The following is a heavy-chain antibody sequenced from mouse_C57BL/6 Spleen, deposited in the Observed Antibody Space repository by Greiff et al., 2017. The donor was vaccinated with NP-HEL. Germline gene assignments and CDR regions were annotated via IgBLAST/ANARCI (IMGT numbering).Heavy chain of an antibody. D-gene: IGHD2-3*01. V-gene: IGHV1-54*01. CDR1: GYAFTNYL. CDR3: ARYDGLYWYFDV. J-gene: IGHJ1*03. Sequence: QVQLKESGAELVRPGTSVKVSCKASGYAFTNYLIEWVKQRPGQGLEWIGVINPGSGGTNYNEKFKGKATLTADKSSSTAYMQLSSLTSEDSAVYFCARYDGLYWYFDVWGTGTTVTVSS. CDR2: INPGSGGT.